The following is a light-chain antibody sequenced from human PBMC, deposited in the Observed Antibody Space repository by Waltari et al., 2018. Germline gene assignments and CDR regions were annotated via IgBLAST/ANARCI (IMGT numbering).Light chain of an antibody. V-gene: IGLV3-21*04. CDR2: YDR. Sequence: YVVTQPPSVSVAPGKTARLTCEGENIESKSVNWYQQKPGQAPVLVMFYDRDRPSGIPERFSGSKSGNTATLTINWVEPGDEADYRCQVWDDTNNSGVFGGGTKLTVL. CDR3: QVWDDTNNSGV. J-gene: IGLJ3*02. CDR1: NIESKS.